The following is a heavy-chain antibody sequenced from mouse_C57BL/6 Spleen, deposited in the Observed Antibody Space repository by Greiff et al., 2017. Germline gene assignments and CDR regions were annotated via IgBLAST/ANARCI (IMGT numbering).Heavy chain of an antibody. D-gene: IGHD4-1*01. Sequence: EVKVVESGGGLVKPGGSLKLSCAASGFTFSSYTMSLVRQTPETRLEWVATISGGGGNTYYPDSVKGRFTISRDNAKNTLYLQMSSLRSEDTALYYCARGRWDYFDYWGQGTTRTVSS. CDR3: ARGRWDYFDY. CDR2: ISGGGGNT. CDR1: GFTFSSYT. V-gene: IGHV5-9*01. J-gene: IGHJ2*01.